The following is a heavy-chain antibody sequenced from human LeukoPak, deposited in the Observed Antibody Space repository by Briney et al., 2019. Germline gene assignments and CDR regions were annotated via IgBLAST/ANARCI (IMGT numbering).Heavy chain of an antibody. J-gene: IGHJ4*02. Sequence: PSETLSLTCTVSGGSISSYYWSWIRQPPGKGLEWIGYIYYSGSTNYNPSLKSQVTISVDTSKNQFSLKLSSVTAADTAVYYCAGQQRAGSSPYYFDYWGQGTLVTVSS. CDR2: IYYSGST. CDR3: AGQQRAGSSPYYFDY. V-gene: IGHV4-59*08. CDR1: GGSISSYY.